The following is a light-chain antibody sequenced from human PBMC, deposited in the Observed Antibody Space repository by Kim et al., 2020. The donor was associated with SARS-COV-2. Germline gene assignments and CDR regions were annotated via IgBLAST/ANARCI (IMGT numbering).Light chain of an antibody. CDR1: QSVSSGY. CDR3: QQYGSPLT. V-gene: IGKV3-20*01. Sequence: EIVLTQSPGTLSLSPGERATLSCRASQSVSSGYLAWYQQKPGQAPRLLIYGASSMATGIPDRFSGSGSGTDYTLTITRLEPEDFAVYYCQQYGSPLTFGEGTKVDIK. CDR2: GAS. J-gene: IGKJ4*01.